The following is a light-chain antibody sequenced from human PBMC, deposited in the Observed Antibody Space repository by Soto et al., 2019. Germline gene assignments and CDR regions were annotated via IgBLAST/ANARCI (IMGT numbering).Light chain of an antibody. V-gene: IGLV1-40*01. CDR1: SSNIGADYD. J-gene: IGLJ2*01. Sequence: QSVLTQPPSVSGAPGQRVTISCTGSSSNIGADYDVPWYQQVPGTAPKLLIYGNINRPSGVPDRFSGSKSGTSASLAITGLQAEDEADYYCQSYDSSRTVVFGGGTKLTVL. CDR2: GNI. CDR3: QSYDSSRTVV.